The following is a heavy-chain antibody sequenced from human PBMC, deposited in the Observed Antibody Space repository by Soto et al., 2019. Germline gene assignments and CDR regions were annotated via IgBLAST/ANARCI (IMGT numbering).Heavy chain of an antibody. Sequence: PSETLSLTCTVSGGSISSYYWNWIRQPPGKGLEWIGYIYYSGNTIYNPSVKSRVTISVDTSKNQFSLKLSSVTAADTAVYYCAGGIILAGIFIDYYGMDVWGQGTTVTVSS. CDR3: AGGIILAGIFIDYYGMDV. V-gene: IGHV4-59*01. CDR2: IYYSGNT. D-gene: IGHD6-19*01. CDR1: GGSISSYY. J-gene: IGHJ6*02.